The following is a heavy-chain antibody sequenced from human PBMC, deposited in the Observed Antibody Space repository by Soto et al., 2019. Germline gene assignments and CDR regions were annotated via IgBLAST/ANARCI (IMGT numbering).Heavy chain of an antibody. CDR3: ARGMAGSYGYDAFDI. V-gene: IGHV1-3*01. J-gene: IGHJ3*02. D-gene: IGHD5-18*01. Sequence: AASVKVSCKASGYTFTSYAMHWVRQAPGQRLEWMGWINAGNGNTKYSQKFQGRVTITRDTSASTAYMELSSLRSEDTAVYYCARGMAGSYGYDAFDIWGQGTMVTVSS. CDR1: GYTFTSYA. CDR2: INAGNGNT.